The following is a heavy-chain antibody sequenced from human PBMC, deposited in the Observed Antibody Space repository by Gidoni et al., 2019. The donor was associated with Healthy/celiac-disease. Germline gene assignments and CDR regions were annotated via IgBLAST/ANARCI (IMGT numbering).Heavy chain of an antibody. CDR1: AFTFSSYA. CDR3: AKSGAARPYGMDV. J-gene: IGHJ6*02. D-gene: IGHD6-6*01. CDR2: MSGSGGST. Sequence: EVQLLESGGGLVQPGGSLRLSCSASAFTFSSYAMSWVRQAPGKGLEWVSAMSGSGGSTYYADSVKGRFTISRDNSKNTLYLQMNSLRAEDTAVYYCAKSGAARPYGMDVWGQGTTVTVSS. V-gene: IGHV3-23*01.